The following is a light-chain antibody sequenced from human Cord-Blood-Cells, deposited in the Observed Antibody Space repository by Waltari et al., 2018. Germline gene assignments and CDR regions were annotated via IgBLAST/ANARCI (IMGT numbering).Light chain of an antibody. Sequence: DIQMTQSPSSLSASVGDRVTITCQASQDISNYLNWYQQKTGKAPKLLIYDASNLETGVPSRFSGSRSGTDFTFTISSLQPEDIATYYCQQYDNLPLTFGPGTKVDIK. V-gene: IGKV1-33*01. CDR3: QQYDNLPLT. CDR1: QDISNY. J-gene: IGKJ3*01. CDR2: DAS.